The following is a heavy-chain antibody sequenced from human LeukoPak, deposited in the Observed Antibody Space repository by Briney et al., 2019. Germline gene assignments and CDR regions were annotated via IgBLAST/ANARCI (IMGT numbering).Heavy chain of an antibody. D-gene: IGHD3-22*01. CDR3: ARGDYYDRRFDN. CDR2: IKQDGREK. J-gene: IGHJ4*02. V-gene: IGHV3-7*02. CDR1: GFIFSASW. Sequence: GGFLRLCCSAAGFIFSASWMNWGRQAPGKGVEWVADIKQDGREKYYVDSVKGRFTISRDNAKNSLYLHLNSLRAEDTAVYYCARGDYYDRRFDNWGQGTLVIVSS.